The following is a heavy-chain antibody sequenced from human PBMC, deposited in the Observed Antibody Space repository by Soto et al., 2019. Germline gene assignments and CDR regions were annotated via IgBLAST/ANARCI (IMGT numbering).Heavy chain of an antibody. CDR2: IIPILGIA. CDR1: GGTFSSYT. J-gene: IGHJ4*02. D-gene: IGHD3-10*01. CDR3: AREEYYYGSGAFFDY. Sequence: QVQLVQSGAAVKKPGSSVKVSCKASGGTFSSYTISWVRQAPGQGLEWMGRIIPILGIANYAQKFQGRVTITADKSTSTAYMELSSLRSEDTAVYYCAREEYYYGSGAFFDYWGQGTLGTVSS. V-gene: IGHV1-69*08.